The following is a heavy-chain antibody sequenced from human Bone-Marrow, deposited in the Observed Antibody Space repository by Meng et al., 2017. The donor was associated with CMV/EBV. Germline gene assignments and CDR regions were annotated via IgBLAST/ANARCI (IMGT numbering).Heavy chain of an antibody. V-gene: IGHV4-59*12. D-gene: IGHD3-3*01. CDR1: GGSISSYY. Sequence: SETLSLTCTVSGGSISSYYWSWIRQPPGKGLEWIEYIYYSGSTYYNPSLKSRVTISVDTSKNQFSLKLSSVTAADTAVYYCARVPTIFGVVGLFDYWGQGTLVTVSS. CDR2: IYYSGST. CDR3: ARVPTIFGVVGLFDY. J-gene: IGHJ4*02.